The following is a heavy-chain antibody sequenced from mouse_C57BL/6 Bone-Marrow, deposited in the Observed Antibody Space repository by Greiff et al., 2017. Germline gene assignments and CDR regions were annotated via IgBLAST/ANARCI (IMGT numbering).Heavy chain of an antibody. CDR2: IWSGGST. CDR3: ARNGYYFDD. Sequence: VKLVESGPGLVQPSQSLSITCTVSGFSLTSHGVHWVRQSPGQGLEWLGVIWSGGSTDYHAAFISRLSISTDKSKGQVFFNMHSLQAYDTDIYYCARNGYYFDDWGQGTTRTVSS. V-gene: IGHV2-2*01. J-gene: IGHJ2*01. CDR1: GFSLTSHG.